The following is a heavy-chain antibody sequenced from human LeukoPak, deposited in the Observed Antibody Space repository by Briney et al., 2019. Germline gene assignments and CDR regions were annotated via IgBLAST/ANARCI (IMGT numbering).Heavy chain of an antibody. D-gene: IGHD2-2*01. V-gene: IGHV4-34*01. J-gene: IGHJ5*02. Sequence: PSETLSLTCTVSGGSISSYYWSWIRQPAGKGLEWIGEINHSGSTNYNPSLKSRVTISVDTSKNQFSLKLSSVTAADTAVYCCARLRYLGYCSSTSCYPWGQGTLVTVSS. CDR2: INHSGST. CDR3: ARLRYLGYCSSTSCYP. CDR1: GGSISSYY.